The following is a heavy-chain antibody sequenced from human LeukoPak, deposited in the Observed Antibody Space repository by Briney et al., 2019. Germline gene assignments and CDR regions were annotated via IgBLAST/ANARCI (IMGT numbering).Heavy chain of an antibody. CDR1: GGSFSGYY. V-gene: IGHV4-34*01. CDR3: ARDPTFDGDYEPGIDY. D-gene: IGHD4-17*01. Sequence: SETLSLTCAVYGGSFSGYYWSWIRQPPGKGLEWIGEINHSGSTNYNPSLKSRVTISVDTSKNQFSLKLSSVTAADTAVYYCARDPTFDGDYEPGIDYWGQGTLVTVSS. CDR2: INHSGST. J-gene: IGHJ4*02.